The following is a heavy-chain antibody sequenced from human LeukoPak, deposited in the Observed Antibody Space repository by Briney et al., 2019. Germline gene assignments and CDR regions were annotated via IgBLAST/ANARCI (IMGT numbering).Heavy chain of an antibody. CDR1: GGSFGGYY. D-gene: IGHD6-25*01. CDR2: INHSGST. CDR3: ARSLGSGDYFDY. J-gene: IGHJ4*02. V-gene: IGHV4-34*01. Sequence: SSETLSLTCAVYGGSFGGYYWSWIRQPPGKGLEWIGEINHSGSTNYNPSLKSRVTMSVDTSKNQFSLKLSSVTAADTAVYYCARSLGSGDYFDYWGQGTLVTVSS.